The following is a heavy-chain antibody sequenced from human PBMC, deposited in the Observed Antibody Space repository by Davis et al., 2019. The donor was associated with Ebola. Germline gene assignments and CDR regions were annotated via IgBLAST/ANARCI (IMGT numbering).Heavy chain of an antibody. D-gene: IGHD3-9*01. CDR1: GFTFSNAW. CDR2: IKSKTDGGTT. CDR3: TTVLRYFDWARGGYYYGMDV. J-gene: IGHJ6*02. V-gene: IGHV3-15*01. Sequence: GGSLRLSCAASGFTFSNAWMSWVRQAPGKGLEWVGRIKSKTDGGTTDYAAPVKGRFTISRDDSKNTLYLQMNSLKTEDTAVYYCTTVLRYFDWARGGYYYGMDVWGQGTTVNVSS.